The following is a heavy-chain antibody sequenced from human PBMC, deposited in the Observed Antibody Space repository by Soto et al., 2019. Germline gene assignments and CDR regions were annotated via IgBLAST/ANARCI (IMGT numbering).Heavy chain of an antibody. CDR3: ARGRGYYDILTGPEADYYFDY. CDR2: IDYSGST. CDR1: GGSISSGDYY. V-gene: IGHV4-30-4*01. D-gene: IGHD3-9*01. Sequence: PSETLSLTCTFSGGSISSGDYYWSWIRQPPGKGLEWIGYIDYSGSTYYDPSLKSRITISVDTSKNQYSLKLSSVTAADTAVYYCARGRGYYDILTGPEADYYFDYWGQGTLVTVSS. J-gene: IGHJ4*02.